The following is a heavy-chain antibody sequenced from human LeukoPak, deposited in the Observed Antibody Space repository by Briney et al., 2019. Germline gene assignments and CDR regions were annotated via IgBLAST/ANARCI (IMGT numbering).Heavy chain of an antibody. CDR1: GFTFTTNW. Sequence: PGGSLRLSCAASGFTFTTNWMHWVRQDPEKGLEWVSYISSSGRTMYYADSVKGRFSISRDNAKKALYLQVNSLRAEDTAVYYCARGYGGSYPYYFDYWGQGTLVTVSS. CDR3: ARGYGGSYPYYFDY. J-gene: IGHJ4*02. V-gene: IGHV3-48*04. CDR2: ISSSGRTM. D-gene: IGHD3-22*01.